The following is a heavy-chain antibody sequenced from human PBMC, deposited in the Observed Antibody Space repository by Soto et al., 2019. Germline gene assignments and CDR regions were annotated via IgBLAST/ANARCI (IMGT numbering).Heavy chain of an antibody. Sequence: SVKVSCKASGGTFSSYAISWVRQAPGQGLEWMGGIIPIFGTANYAQKFQGRATITADESTSTAYMELSSLRSEDTAVYYCARSIAVAGPNWFDPWGQGTLVTVSS. CDR2: IIPIFGTA. CDR1: GGTFSSYA. CDR3: ARSIAVAGPNWFDP. D-gene: IGHD6-19*01. V-gene: IGHV1-69*13. J-gene: IGHJ5*02.